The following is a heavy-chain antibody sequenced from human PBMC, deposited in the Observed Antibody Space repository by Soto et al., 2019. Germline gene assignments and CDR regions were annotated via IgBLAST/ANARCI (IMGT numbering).Heavy chain of an antibody. Sequence: QVQLVQSGAEVKKPGASVKVSCKASGYTFTSYAMHWVRQAPGQRLEWMGWINAGNGNTKYSQKFQGRVTITRDTSASTADMELSSLRSEDTAVYYCARVVMVRGVIRVWGMDVWGQGTTVTVSS. J-gene: IGHJ6*02. V-gene: IGHV1-3*01. D-gene: IGHD3-10*01. CDR2: INAGNGNT. CDR3: ARVVMVRGVIRVWGMDV. CDR1: GYTFTSYA.